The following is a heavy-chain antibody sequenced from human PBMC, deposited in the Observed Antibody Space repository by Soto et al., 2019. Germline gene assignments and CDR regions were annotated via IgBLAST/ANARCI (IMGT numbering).Heavy chain of an antibody. Sequence: QITLTESGPTLVKPTQTLTLTGTFSGFSLSTDKVGVAWIRQPPGKARAWLALINGNDGKLYSPSLKSSLNSTKDTSTDQVVLTLTNIAPVDSSTYYCAHRSGPYGPGSYFDSWGQGTLVTVSS. CDR3: AHRSGPYGPGSYFDS. D-gene: IGHD3-10*01. V-gene: IGHV2-5*01. CDR2: INGNDGK. J-gene: IGHJ4*02. CDR1: GFSLSTDKVG.